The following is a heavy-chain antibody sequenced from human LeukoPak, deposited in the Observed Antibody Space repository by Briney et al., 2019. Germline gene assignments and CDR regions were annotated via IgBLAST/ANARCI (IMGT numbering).Heavy chain of an antibody. CDR2: IYTSGST. Sequence: PSQTLSLTCTVSGGSISSGSYYWSWIRQPAGKGLEWIGRIYTSGSTNYNPSLKSRVTISVDTSKNQFSLKLSSVTAADTAVYYCARDRVVGATTDGYFDYWGQGTLVSVSS. D-gene: IGHD1-26*01. J-gene: IGHJ4*02. CDR1: GGSISSGSYY. V-gene: IGHV4-61*02. CDR3: ARDRVVGATTDGYFDY.